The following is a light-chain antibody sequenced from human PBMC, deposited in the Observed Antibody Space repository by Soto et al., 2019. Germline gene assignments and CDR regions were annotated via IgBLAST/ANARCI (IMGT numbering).Light chain of an antibody. CDR1: QSVSSY. CDR2: DAS. J-gene: IGKJ4*01. CDR3: QQRSNWPLT. Sequence: TQSPSTLSLSPGEKSTLSCRASQSVSSYLGWYQQKPGQAPRLLIYDASNRATGVPARFSGSGSGTDFTLTISSLEPEDFAVYYCQQRSNWPLTFGGGTKVDIK. V-gene: IGKV3-11*01.